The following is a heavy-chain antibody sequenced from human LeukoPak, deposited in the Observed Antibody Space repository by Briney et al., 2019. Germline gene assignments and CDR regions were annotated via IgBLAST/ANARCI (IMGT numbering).Heavy chain of an antibody. D-gene: IGHD3-22*01. CDR3: ARDYYDSSGYPDAFGI. V-gene: IGHV3-21*01. CDR1: GFTFSSYS. J-gene: IGHJ3*02. Sequence: GGSLRLSCAASGFTFSSYSMNWVRQAPGKGLEWVSSISSSSSYIYYADSVKGRFTISRDNAKNSLYLQMNSLRAEDTAVYYCARDYYDSSGYPDAFGIWGQGTMVTVSS. CDR2: ISSSSSYI.